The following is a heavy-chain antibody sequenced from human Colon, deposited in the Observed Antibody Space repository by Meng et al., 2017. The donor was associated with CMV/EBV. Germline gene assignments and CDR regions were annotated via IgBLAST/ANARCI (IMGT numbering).Heavy chain of an antibody. CDR1: GFTFDDYA. Sequence: SLKISCAASGFTFDDYAMHRVRQAPGKGLEWVSGISLNSGNIGYADSVKGRFTISRDNAKNSLYLQMNSLRAEDTALYYCAKAPGYSSSPGYYYGMDVWGQGTTVTVSS. CDR3: AKAPGYSSSPGYYYGMDV. J-gene: IGHJ6*02. D-gene: IGHD6-13*01. V-gene: IGHV3-9*01. CDR2: ISLNSGNI.